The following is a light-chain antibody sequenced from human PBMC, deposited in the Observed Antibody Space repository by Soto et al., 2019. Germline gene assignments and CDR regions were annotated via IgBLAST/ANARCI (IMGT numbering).Light chain of an antibody. CDR1: GSDVGGYNY. CDR3: CSYAGSSSYV. V-gene: IGLV2-11*01. CDR2: DVS. Sequence: QSALTQPRSVSGSPGQSVTISCTGTGSDVGGYNYVSWYQQHPGKAPKVMIYDVSKRPSGVPDRLSGSKSGNTASLTISGLQAEDEADYYCCSYAGSSSYVFGAGTKLTVL. J-gene: IGLJ1*01.